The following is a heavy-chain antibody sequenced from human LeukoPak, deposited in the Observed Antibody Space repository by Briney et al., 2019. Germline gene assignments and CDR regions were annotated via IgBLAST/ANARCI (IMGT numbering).Heavy chain of an antibody. CDR3: AGHRSDYSGIWFDP. Sequence: GASEKVSCKASGFTFTSYDINWVRQAPGQGLEWMGWMNPNSGNTGYAQKFQGRVTMTRNTSISTAYMELSSLRFEDTAVYYCAGHRSDYSGIWFDPWGQGTLVTVSS. J-gene: IGHJ5*02. V-gene: IGHV1-8*01. CDR2: MNPNSGNT. D-gene: IGHD4-11*01. CDR1: GFTFTSYD.